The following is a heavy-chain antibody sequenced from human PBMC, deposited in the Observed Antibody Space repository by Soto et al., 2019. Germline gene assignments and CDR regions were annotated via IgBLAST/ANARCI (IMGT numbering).Heavy chain of an antibody. CDR3: ARDKITGLFDY. CDR2: INHSGST. D-gene: IGHD3-10*01. CDR1: DGSFSGYS. J-gene: IGHJ4*02. Sequence: SETLSLTCAVDDGSFSGYSWTWIRQPPGTGLEWIGEINHSGSTNYNPSLKSRVTISVDTSKSQFSLKLTSVTAADTAVYYCARDKITGLFDYWGQGTLVTVSS. V-gene: IGHV4-34*01.